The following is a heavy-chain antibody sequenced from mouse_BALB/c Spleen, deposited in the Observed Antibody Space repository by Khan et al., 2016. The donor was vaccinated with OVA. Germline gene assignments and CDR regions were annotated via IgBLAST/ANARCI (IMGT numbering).Heavy chain of an antibody. CDR1: GYSITSDYA. D-gene: IGHD2-12*01. CDR2: ISSSCST. J-gene: IGHJ4*01. V-gene: IGHV3-2*02. CDR3: ARDGSSYNYAMVY. Sequence: EVQLQESGPGLVKPSQSLSLTCTVTGYSITSDYAWPWIRHFPGNKLDWMGYISSSCSTNYNPALKSRISITRDSSKNPFFLQLNSVTTVDTATYYGARDGSSYNYAMVYWRKGTSVNVS.